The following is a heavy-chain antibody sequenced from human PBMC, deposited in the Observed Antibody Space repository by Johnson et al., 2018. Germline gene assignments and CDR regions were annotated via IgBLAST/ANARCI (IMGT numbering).Heavy chain of an antibody. CDR2: TRNKANSYTT. J-gene: IGHJ6*03. CDR1: GFTFSDHY. D-gene: IGHD3-16*01. CDR3: ARAIAYPTYYYYYYYMDV. Sequence: VQLQESGGGLVQPGGSLRLSCAASGFTFSDHYMDWVRQAPGKGLEWVGRTRNKANSYTTEYAASVKGRFTITRDDSKNSLYLQMNSLKTEDTAEYCCARAIAYPTYYYYYYYMDVWGKGTTVTVSS. V-gene: IGHV3-72*01.